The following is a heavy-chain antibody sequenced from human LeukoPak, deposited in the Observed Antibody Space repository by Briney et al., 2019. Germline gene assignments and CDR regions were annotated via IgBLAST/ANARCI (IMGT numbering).Heavy chain of an antibody. Sequence: GGSLRLSCAASGFTFSSYGMHWVRQAPGKGLEWVAVISYDGSNKYYADSVKGRFTISRDNSKNTLYLQMNSLRAEDTAVHYCAKDLEEYSSSWGVGLDYWGQGTLVTVSS. V-gene: IGHV3-30*18. CDR1: GFTFSSYG. CDR2: ISYDGSNK. CDR3: AKDLEEYSSSWGVGLDY. J-gene: IGHJ4*02. D-gene: IGHD6-13*01.